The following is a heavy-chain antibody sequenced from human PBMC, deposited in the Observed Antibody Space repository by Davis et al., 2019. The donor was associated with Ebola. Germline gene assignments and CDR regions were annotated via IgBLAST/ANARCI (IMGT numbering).Heavy chain of an antibody. CDR2: INNDGTST. Sequence: GESLKISCKGSGYTFSSFWMNWVRQAPGKGLEWVSRINNDGTSTNYTDVVRGRFTVSRDNAKNTLYLQMNSLRVEDTAVYFCARGGAVVPDWGPGTLVTVSS. D-gene: IGHD4-23*01. CDR1: GYTFSSFW. V-gene: IGHV3-74*01. J-gene: IGHJ4*02. CDR3: ARGGAVVPD.